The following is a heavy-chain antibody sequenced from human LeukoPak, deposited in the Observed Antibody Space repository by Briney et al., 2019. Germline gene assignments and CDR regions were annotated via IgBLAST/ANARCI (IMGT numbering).Heavy chain of an antibody. CDR1: GGTFSSYA. V-gene: IGHV1-69*06. D-gene: IGHD2-2*01. Sequence: SVKVSCKASGGTFSSYAISWVRQAPGQGLEWMGGIIPIFGTANYAQKFQGRVTITADKSTSTAYMELSSLRSEDTAVYYCAKDRGLGYCSSRGCYGGFGFDYWGQGTLVTVSS. CDR3: AKDRGLGYCSSRGCYGGFGFDY. J-gene: IGHJ4*02. CDR2: IIPIFGTA.